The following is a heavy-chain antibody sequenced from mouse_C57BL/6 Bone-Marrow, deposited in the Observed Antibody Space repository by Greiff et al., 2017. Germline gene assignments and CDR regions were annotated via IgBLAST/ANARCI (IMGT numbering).Heavy chain of an antibody. D-gene: IGHD1-1*01. CDR1: GFNIKDDY. V-gene: IGHV14-4*01. CDR2: IDPENGDT. Sequence: EVMLVESGAELVRPGASVKLSCTASGFNIKDDYMHWVKQRPEQGLEWIGWIDPENGDTEYASKFQGKATITADTSSNTAYLQLSSLTSEDTAVYYCTTPATYYFDYWGQGTTLTVSS. J-gene: IGHJ2*01. CDR3: TTPATYYFDY.